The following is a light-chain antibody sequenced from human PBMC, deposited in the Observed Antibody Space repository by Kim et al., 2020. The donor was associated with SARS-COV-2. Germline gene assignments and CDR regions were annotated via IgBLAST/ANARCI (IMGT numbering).Light chain of an antibody. V-gene: IGLV2-14*01. CDR1: SSDVGGYKY. CDR2: EVD. CDR3: SSYIRGNTNYV. Sequence: QSITISCTGTSSDVGGYKYVSWYQQHPGKAPKVVIYEVDNRPSGVSIRFSGSKSGNTASLTISGLQAEDEADYYCSSYIRGNTNYVIGTGTKVTVL. J-gene: IGLJ1*01.